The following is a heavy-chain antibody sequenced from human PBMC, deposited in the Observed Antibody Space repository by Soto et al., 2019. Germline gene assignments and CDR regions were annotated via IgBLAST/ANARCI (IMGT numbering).Heavy chain of an antibody. CDR2: INAGNGNT. J-gene: IGHJ6*02. CDR1: GYTFTSYA. V-gene: IGHV1-3*01. D-gene: IGHD5-12*01. CDR3: ARGSPQASGYDLLPLYGMDV. Sequence: ASVKVSCKASGYTFTSYAMHWVRQAPGQRLEWMGWINAGNGNTKYSQKFQGGVTITRDTSASTAYMELSSLRSEDTAVYYCARGSPQASGYDLLPLYGMDVWGQGTTVTVSS.